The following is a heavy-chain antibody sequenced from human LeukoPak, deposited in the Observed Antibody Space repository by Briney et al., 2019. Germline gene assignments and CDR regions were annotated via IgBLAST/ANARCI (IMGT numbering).Heavy chain of an antibody. J-gene: IGHJ4*02. V-gene: IGHV4-38-2*01. CDR2: ISHSGTT. CDR3: VRVHECSRTTCYPPFDY. Sequence: PSETLSLTCAVSGYSINSGYFWGWIRQPPGKGLEWVASISHSGTTSYNPSLMSRLTISVATSTNQFSLKLSSVTASDTAVYYCVRVHECSRTTCYPPFDYWGQGTLVTVSS. CDR1: GYSINSGYF. D-gene: IGHD2-2*01.